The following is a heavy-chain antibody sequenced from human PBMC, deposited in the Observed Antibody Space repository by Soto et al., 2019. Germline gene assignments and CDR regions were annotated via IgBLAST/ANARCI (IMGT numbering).Heavy chain of an antibody. V-gene: IGHV1-18*01. CDR2: ISGNNGRT. J-gene: IGHJ3*01. CDR1: GYNFRNFG. Sequence: QVQLEQSGDAVKKPGASVKVSCKASGYNFRNFGITWVRQASGQGLEWLGWISGNNGRTSSARKCRGRVVLTTDTATNTAYMELRSLTSDDTAVYYCAREGYSSGFDPFDFWGQGTKVTVSS. CDR3: AREGYSSGFDPFDF. D-gene: IGHD5-18*01.